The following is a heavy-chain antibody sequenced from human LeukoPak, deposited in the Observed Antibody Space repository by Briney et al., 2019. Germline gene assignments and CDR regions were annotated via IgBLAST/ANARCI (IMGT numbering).Heavy chain of an antibody. D-gene: IGHD3-16*01. CDR3: ASRLQGFDP. Sequence: PGGSLRLSCAASGFTFSSYGMHWVRQAPGKGLEWVAVIWYDGSNKYYADSVKGRFTISRDNSKNTLYLQMNSLRAEDTAVYYCASRLQGFDPWGQGTLVTVSS. V-gene: IGHV3-33*01. J-gene: IGHJ5*02. CDR1: GFTFSSYG. CDR2: IWYDGSNK.